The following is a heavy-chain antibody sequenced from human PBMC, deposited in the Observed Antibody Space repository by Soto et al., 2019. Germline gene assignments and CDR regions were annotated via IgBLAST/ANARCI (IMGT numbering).Heavy chain of an antibody. CDR3: ARDGAVAGSINFDY. J-gene: IGHJ4*02. Sequence: ASVKVSCKASGYTFSSYGVHWERQAPGQRLEWMGWINAGNGNTKYSQKFQGRVTINRDTSASTAYMELSRLRSEDTAVYYCARDGAVAGSINFDYWGQGTLVTVSS. CDR1: GYTFSSYG. CDR2: INAGNGNT. D-gene: IGHD6-19*01. V-gene: IGHV1-3*01.